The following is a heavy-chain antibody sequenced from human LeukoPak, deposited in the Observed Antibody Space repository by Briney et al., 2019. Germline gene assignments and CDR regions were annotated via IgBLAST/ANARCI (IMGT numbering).Heavy chain of an antibody. CDR1: GFTFRSYR. D-gene: IGHD3-22*01. V-gene: IGHV3-21*04. CDR3: AKVSKPEYRETITMIVVHWYFDL. CDR2: ISSSSSYI. Sequence: GGSLRLSCAASGFTFRSYRMNWVRQAPGKGLEWVSSISSSSSYIYYADSVKGRFTISRDNAKNSMYLQMNSLRAEDTALYYCAKVSKPEYRETITMIVVHWYFDLWGRGTLVTVSS. J-gene: IGHJ2*01.